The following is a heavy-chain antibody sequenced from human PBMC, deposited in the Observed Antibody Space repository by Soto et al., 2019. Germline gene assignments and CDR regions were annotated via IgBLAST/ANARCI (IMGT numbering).Heavy chain of an antibody. CDR3: ARHRGLRFLENWFDP. CDR1: GGPISSYY. J-gene: IGHJ5*02. V-gene: IGHV4-59*01. CDR2: IYYSGST. Sequence: SETLSLTCTVSGGPISSYYWSWIRQPPGKGLEWIGYIYYSGSTNYNPSLKSRVTISVDTSKNQFSLKLSSVTAADTAVYYCARHRGLRFLENWFDPWGQGTLVTVSS. D-gene: IGHD3-3*01.